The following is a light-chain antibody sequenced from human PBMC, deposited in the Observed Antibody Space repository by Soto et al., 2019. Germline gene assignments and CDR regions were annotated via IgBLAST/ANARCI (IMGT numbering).Light chain of an antibody. CDR2: GNS. J-gene: IGLJ1*01. Sequence: QSVLTQPPSVSGDPGQRVTISCTGSSSNIGAGYDVHWYQQLPGTAPKLLIYGNSNRPSGVPDRFSGSKSGTSASLAITGLQAEDEADYYCQSYDSSLRGVFGTGTKLTVL. CDR1: SSNIGAGYD. CDR3: QSYDSSLRGV. V-gene: IGLV1-40*01.